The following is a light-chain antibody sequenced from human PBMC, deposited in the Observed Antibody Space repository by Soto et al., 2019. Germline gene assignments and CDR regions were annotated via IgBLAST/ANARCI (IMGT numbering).Light chain of an antibody. V-gene: IGLV1-40*01. CDR1: SSNIGAGYD. Sequence: QSVLTQPPSVSGAPGQRVTISCTGSSSNIGAGYDVHWYQQLPVTAPKLLIYGNSNRPSGVPDRFSGSKSGTAASLPITGLQTEDEADYYCQSYGRSLSGWVFGGGTKLAVL. CDR3: QSYGRSLSGWV. J-gene: IGLJ3*02. CDR2: GNS.